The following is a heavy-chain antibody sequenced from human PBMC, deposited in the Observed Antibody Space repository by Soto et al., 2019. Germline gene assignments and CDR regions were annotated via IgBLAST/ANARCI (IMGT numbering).Heavy chain of an antibody. CDR2: IYSGGST. CDR1: GFTVSSNY. J-gene: IGHJ4*02. CDR3: AREYSGYDYELYFDY. Sequence: GGSLRLSCAASGFTVSSNYMNWVRQAPGKGLEWVSVIYSGGSTYYADSVKGRFTISRDNSKNTLYLQMNSLRAEDTAVYYCAREYSGYDYELYFDYWGQGTLVTVSS. V-gene: IGHV3-66*01. D-gene: IGHD5-12*01.